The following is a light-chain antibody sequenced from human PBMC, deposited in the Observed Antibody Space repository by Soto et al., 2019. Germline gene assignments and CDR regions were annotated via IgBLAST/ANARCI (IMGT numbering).Light chain of an antibody. J-gene: IGLJ2*01. CDR1: SSDVGGYNY. CDR3: SSYTSSSTVV. CDR2: EVS. Sequence: QSALTQTASVSGSPGQSITISCTGTSSDVGGYNYVSWYQQHPGKAPKLMIYEVSNRPSGVSNRFSGSKSGNTASLTISGLQAEDEADYYCSSYTSSSTVVFGGVTKLTVL. V-gene: IGLV2-14*01.